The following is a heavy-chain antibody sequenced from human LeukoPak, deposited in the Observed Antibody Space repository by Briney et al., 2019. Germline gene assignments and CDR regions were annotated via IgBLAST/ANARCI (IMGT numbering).Heavy chain of an antibody. CDR2: INPNSGGT. V-gene: IGHV1-2*02. CDR1: GYTFTGYY. J-gene: IGHJ4*02. CDR3: ARAHSSGWYYFDY. D-gene: IGHD6-19*01. Sequence: ASVKVSCKASGYTFTGYYIHWVRQAPGQGLEWMGWINPNSGGTNYAQKFQGRVTMTRDTSISTAYMELSRLRSDDTAVYYCARAHSSGWYYFDYWGQGTLVTVSS.